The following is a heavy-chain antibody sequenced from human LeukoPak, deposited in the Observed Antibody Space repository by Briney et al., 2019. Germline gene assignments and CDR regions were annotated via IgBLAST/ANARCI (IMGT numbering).Heavy chain of an antibody. CDR3: AKEGRLTVAAVVVENYFDF. CDR2: TRGGGGHT. J-gene: IGHJ4*02. CDR1: GVTLSSSY. D-gene: IGHD3-22*01. Sequence: GGGLRLSCAAPGVTLSSSYISWVRLAPREGLGGGFGTRGGGGHTYYTDSVKGRFTISRDNSKTTVSLQMNSLTTDDTAVYYCAKEGRLTVAAVVVENYFDFWGQGTPVIVSA. V-gene: IGHV3-23*01.